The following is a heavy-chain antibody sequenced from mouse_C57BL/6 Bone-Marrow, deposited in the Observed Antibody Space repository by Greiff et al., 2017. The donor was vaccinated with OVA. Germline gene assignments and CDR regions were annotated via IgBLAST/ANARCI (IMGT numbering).Heavy chain of an antibody. J-gene: IGHJ2*01. CDR2: INPGSGGT. CDR3: ASDYYEDFDY. CDR1: GYAFTNYL. Sequence: VQLQQSGAELVRPGTSVKVSCKASGYAFTNYLIEWVKQRPGQGLEWIGVINPGSGGTNYNEKFKGKATLTADKSSSTAYMQLSSLTSEDSAVYFCASDYYEDFDYWGQGTTLTVSS. D-gene: IGHD2-4*01. V-gene: IGHV1-54*01.